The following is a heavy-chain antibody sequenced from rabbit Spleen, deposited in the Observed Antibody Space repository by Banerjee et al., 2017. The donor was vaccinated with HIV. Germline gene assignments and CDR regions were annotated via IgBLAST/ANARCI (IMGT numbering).Heavy chain of an antibody. CDR1: GFSFSDRDV. Sequence: QEQLVEYGGDLVQPEGSLTLTCKASGFSFSDRDVMCWVRQAPGKGLEWIACINTATGKPVYATWAKGRFTISTTSSTTVTLQMTSLTAADTATYFCARDLAGAIGWNFYLWGQGTLVTVS. V-gene: IGHV1S45*01. D-gene: IGHD4-1*01. CDR2: INTATGKP. J-gene: IGHJ4*01. CDR3: ARDLAGAIGWNFYL.